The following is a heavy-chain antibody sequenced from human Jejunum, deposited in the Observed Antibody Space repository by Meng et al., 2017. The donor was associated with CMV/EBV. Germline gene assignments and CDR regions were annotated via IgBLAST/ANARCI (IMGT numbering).Heavy chain of an antibody. CDR2: LHHGGIT. CDR3: ARGGKRVVAMGYYQH. Sequence: GSSLTGHCWALIRQSPGEGLGWLEELHHGGITDYNPSLKSRVTISIDTSKNEFSLQLSSVSGADSAVYYCARGGKRVVAMGYYQHWGQGTLVTVSS. J-gene: IGHJ1*01. D-gene: IGHD5-12*01. V-gene: IGHV4-34*01. CDR1: GSSLTGHC.